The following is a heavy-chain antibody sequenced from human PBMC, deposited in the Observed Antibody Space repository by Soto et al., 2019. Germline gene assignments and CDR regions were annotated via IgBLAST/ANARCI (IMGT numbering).Heavy chain of an antibody. CDR2: MNPNTGNT. D-gene: IGHD6-13*01. CDR1: GYTFIDYD. J-gene: IGHJ4*02. CDR3: TRGFSSYSDH. Sequence: QVQLVQSGAEVKKPGASVKVSCEASGYTFIDYDINWVRQAAGQGLEWMCWMNPNTGNTASVQKCQGRLTLTRDTSIITAYMELRSLTSEDTAIYYCTRGFSSYSDHWAQGTLVTVSS. V-gene: IGHV1-8*01.